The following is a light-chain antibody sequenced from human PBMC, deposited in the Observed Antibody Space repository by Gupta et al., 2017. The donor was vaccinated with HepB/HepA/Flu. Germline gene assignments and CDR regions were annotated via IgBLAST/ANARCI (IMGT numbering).Light chain of an antibody. CDR2: WTS. Sequence: DIVMTQSPHSLAASLGDGPTINCKSTQTVLNSLNYKNSLAWYQQKAGQPPHLLIYWTSTRASGVPDCCSSGGCTKDFLIIIRSVQDEDGAVYYWQQQYGLPLTFGGGTKVEIK. J-gene: IGKJ4*01. CDR3: QQQYGLPLT. V-gene: IGKV4-1*01. CDR1: QTVLNSLNYKNS.